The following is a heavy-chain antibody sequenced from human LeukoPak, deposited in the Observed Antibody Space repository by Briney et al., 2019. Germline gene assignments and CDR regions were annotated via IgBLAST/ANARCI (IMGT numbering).Heavy chain of an antibody. V-gene: IGHV3-48*01. Sequence: GGSLRLSCATSGFTFSTYGMHWVRQAPGKGLEWVSYISGSSTSIYHADSVKGRFTIPRDNAKNSLYLQMNSLRAEDTAVYYCARDVGYRSWFDPWGQGTLVTVSS. CDR1: GFTFSTYG. J-gene: IGHJ5*02. CDR2: ISGSSTSI. D-gene: IGHD5-18*01. CDR3: ARDVGYRSWFDP.